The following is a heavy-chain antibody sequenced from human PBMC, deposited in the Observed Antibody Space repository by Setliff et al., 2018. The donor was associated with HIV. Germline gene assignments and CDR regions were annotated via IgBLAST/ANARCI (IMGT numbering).Heavy chain of an antibody. V-gene: IGHV4-34*01. J-gene: IGHJ5*02. CDR1: GGSFSGYS. CDR2: INFSGAT. CDR3: AKHDFGEGSCFDP. Sequence: SETLSLTCAVYGGSFSGYSWNWIRQSPGKGLEWIGEINFSGATEYNPSLKSRVTMSADTSKNQISLVLRSMTAADTAVYYCAKHDFGEGSCFDPWGQGSLVTVSS. D-gene: IGHD3-16*01.